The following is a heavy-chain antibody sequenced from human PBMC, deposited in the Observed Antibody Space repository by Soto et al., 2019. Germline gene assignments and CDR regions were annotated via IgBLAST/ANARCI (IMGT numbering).Heavy chain of an antibody. CDR3: AKDSGAIFVPPPYFDY. CDR1: GFTFSSYG. J-gene: IGHJ4*02. Sequence: QVQLVESGGGVVQPGRSLRLSCAASGFTFSSYGMHWVRQAPGKGLEWVAVISYDGSNKYYADSVKGRFTISRDNSKNTLYLQMNSLRAEETAVYYWAKDSGAIFVPPPYFDYWGQGTLVTVSS. CDR2: ISYDGSNK. D-gene: IGHD3-3*01. V-gene: IGHV3-30*18.